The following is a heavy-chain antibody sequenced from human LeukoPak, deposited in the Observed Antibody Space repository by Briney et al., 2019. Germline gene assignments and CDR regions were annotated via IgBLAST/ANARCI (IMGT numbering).Heavy chain of an antibody. V-gene: IGHV4-61*02. Sequence: PSETLSLTCTVSGGSISSGSYYWSWIRQPAGKGLEWIGRIYTSGSTNYNPSLKSRVTISVDTSKNQFSLKLSSVTAADTAVYYCARAVSGSYFGRDAFDIWGQGTMVTVSS. J-gene: IGHJ3*02. D-gene: IGHD1-26*01. CDR1: GGSISSGSYY. CDR2: IYTSGST. CDR3: ARAVSGSYFGRDAFDI.